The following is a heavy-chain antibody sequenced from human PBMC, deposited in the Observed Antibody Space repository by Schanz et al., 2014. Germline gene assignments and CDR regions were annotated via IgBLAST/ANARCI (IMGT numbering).Heavy chain of an antibody. CDR3: ARPRFDYGEVDY. D-gene: IGHD4-17*01. Sequence: EVQLLDSGGGLVQPGGSLRLSCAASGFTFSTYAMSWVRQAPGKGLEWVSTIYASGATYYADSVRGRFTISRDRFQNTLYLRMSSLRAEDTAVYYCARPRFDYGEVDYWGQGTLVTVSS. J-gene: IGHJ4*02. CDR2: IYASGAT. CDR1: GFTFSTYA. V-gene: IGHV3-23*05.